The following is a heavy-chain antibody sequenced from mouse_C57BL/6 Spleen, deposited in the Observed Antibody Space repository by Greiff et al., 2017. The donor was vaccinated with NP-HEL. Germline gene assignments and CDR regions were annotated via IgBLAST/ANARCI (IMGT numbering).Heavy chain of an antibody. Sequence: QVQLQQSGAELMKPGASVKLSCKATGYTFTGYWIEWVKLRPGHGLEWIGEILPGSGSTNYNEKFKGKATFTADTSSNTAYMQRSSLTTEDSAIYYCARSLYGYDEGKFAYWGQGTLVTVSA. CDR3: ARSLYGYDEGKFAY. D-gene: IGHD2-2*01. CDR1: GYTFTGYW. J-gene: IGHJ3*01. V-gene: IGHV1-9*01. CDR2: ILPGSGST.